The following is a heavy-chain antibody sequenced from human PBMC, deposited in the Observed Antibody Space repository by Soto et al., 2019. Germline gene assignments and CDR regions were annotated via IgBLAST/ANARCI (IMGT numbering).Heavy chain of an antibody. J-gene: IGHJ6*02. Sequence: GGSLRLSCAASGFTFSSYAMHWVRQAPGKGLEWVAVISYDGSNKYYTDSVKGRFTISRDNSKNTLYLQMNSLRAEDTAVYYCARDLNTDLRGELLFRTYYYYYYGMDVWGQGTTVTVSS. CDR2: ISYDGSNK. CDR3: ARDLNTDLRGELLFRTYYYYYYGMDV. D-gene: IGHD3-10*01. CDR1: GFTFSSYA. V-gene: IGHV3-30-3*01.